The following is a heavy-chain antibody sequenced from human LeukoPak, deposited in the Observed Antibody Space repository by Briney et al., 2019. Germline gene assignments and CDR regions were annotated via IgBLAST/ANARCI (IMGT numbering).Heavy chain of an antibody. CDR1: GFTFSSYA. Sequence: GGSLRLSCAASGFTFSSYAMSWVRQAPGKGLEWVSGISGSGGSTYYADSVKGRFTISRDNAKNTLYLQMNSLTAEDTAVYYCARGPPWYFDLWGRGTLVTVSS. CDR2: ISGSGGST. J-gene: IGHJ2*01. CDR3: ARGPPWYFDL. D-gene: IGHD6-25*01. V-gene: IGHV3-23*01.